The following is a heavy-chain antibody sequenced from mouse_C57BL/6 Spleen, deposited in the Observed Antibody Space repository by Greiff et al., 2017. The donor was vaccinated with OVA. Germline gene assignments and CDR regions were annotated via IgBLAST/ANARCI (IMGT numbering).Heavy chain of an antibody. D-gene: IGHD1-1*01. J-gene: IGHJ2*01. CDR1: GYTFTSYW. V-gene: IGHV1-55*01. Sequence: QVQLQQPGAELVKPGASVKMSCKASGYTFTSYWITWVKQRPGQGLEWIGDIYPGSGSTNYNEKFKSKATLTVDTSSSTAYMQLSSLTSEDSAVYYCARRDYGISYFDYWGQGTTLTVSS. CDR2: IYPGSGST. CDR3: ARRDYGISYFDY.